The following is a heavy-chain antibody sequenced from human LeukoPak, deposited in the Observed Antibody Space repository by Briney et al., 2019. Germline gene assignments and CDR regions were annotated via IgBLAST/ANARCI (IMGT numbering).Heavy chain of an antibody. CDR3: ARANSGYYAIFDY. CDR2: IIPIFGTA. D-gene: IGHD3-22*01. CDR1: GGTFSSYA. Sequence: SVKVSCKASGGTFSSYAISWVRQAPGQGLEWMGGIIPIFGTANYAQKFQGRVTITADESTSTAYMELSSLRSEDTAVYYCARANSGYYAIFDYWGQGTLVTVSS. V-gene: IGHV1-69*13. J-gene: IGHJ4*02.